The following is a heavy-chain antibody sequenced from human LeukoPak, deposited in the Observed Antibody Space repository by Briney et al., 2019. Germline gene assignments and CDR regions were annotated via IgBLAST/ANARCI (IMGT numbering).Heavy chain of an antibody. V-gene: IGHV1-2*04. CDR2: INPNSGGT. CDR3: ARASSSWRGMDV. J-gene: IGHJ6*02. CDR1: GGTFSSYA. Sequence: GGSVKVSCKASGGTFSSYAISWVRQAPGQGLEWMGWINPNSGGTNYAQKFQGWVTMTRDTSISTAYMELSRLRSDDTAVYYCARASSSWRGMDVWGQGTTVTVSS. D-gene: IGHD6-13*01.